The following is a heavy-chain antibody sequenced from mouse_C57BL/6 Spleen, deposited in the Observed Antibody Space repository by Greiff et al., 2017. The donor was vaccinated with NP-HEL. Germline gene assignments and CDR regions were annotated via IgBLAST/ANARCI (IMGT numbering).Heavy chain of an antibody. Sequence: QVQLQQPGAELVMPGASVKLSCKASGYTFTSYWMHWVKQRPGQGLEWIGELDPSDSYTNYNQKFKGKSTLTVDKSSSTAYMQLSSLTSEDSAVYYCAILDNSGPWFAYWGQGTLVTVSA. J-gene: IGHJ3*01. D-gene: IGHD3-2*02. CDR3: AILDNSGPWFAY. CDR2: LDPSDSYT. CDR1: GYTFTSYW. V-gene: IGHV1-69*01.